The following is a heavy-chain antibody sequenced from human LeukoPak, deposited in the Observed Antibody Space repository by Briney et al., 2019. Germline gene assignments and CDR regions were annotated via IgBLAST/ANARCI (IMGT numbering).Heavy chain of an antibody. V-gene: IGHV3-7*01. J-gene: IGHJ4*02. CDR2: INPDDSAK. CDR3: ARDRAYSSFDY. D-gene: IGHD5-18*01. CDR1: GFTFDNSW. Sequence: GGSLRLSCAASGFTFDNSWMNWVRQAPGKGLEWVASINPDDSAKYYVDSVRGRFTISRDNAKNSLYLQMSSLRAEDTAVYCCARDRAYSSFDYWGQGTLVTVSS.